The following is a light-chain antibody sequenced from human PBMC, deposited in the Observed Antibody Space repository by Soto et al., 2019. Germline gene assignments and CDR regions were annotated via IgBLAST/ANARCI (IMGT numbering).Light chain of an antibody. Sequence: EIVLTQSPGTLSLSPGERATLSCRASQSVSSSYLAWYQQKPGQAPRLLIYGASSRATGIPDRFSGSGPGTEFTLTICRLVPEDFSVYYCQPYCCSLPWTFGQGTKVEIK. V-gene: IGKV3-20*01. CDR1: QSVSSSY. J-gene: IGKJ1*01. CDR2: GAS. CDR3: QPYCCSLPWT.